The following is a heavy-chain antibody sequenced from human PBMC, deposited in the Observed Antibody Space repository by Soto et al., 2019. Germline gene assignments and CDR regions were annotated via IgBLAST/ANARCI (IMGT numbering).Heavy chain of an antibody. CDR1: GGTCSNSA. CDR3: ARGDVQELATYYYSHMDV. CDR2: IVPNFSVE. D-gene: IGHD6-13*01. J-gene: IGHJ6*02. Sequence: QVQLVQSGAEVKKPWSSVKFSCKASGGTCSNSAINWVRQAPGQGLAWMGGIVPNFSVEHYAQRFQGRGTITADEYTSTAYMELSSLTSDDTAVYYCARGDVQELATYYYSHMDVWGPGTPVTVSS. V-gene: IGHV1-69*01.